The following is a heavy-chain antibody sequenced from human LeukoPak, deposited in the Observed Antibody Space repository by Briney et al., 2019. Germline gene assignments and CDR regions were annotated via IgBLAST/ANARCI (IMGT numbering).Heavy chain of an antibody. D-gene: IGHD2-2*01. CDR2: IYHSGST. V-gene: IGHV4-59*01. CDR3: ARAGSTSSIYYYYMDV. CDR1: GGSMSSYY. Sequence: SETLSLTCSVSGGSMSSYYWSWIRQSPGKGLEWIGYIYHSGSTDYNSSLKSRVTISEDTSKKQFSLKVSSVTAADTAVYYCARAGSTSSIYYYYMDVWGKGTTVTISS. J-gene: IGHJ6*03.